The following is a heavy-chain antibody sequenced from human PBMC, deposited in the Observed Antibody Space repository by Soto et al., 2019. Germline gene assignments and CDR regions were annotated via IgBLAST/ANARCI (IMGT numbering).Heavy chain of an antibody. Sequence: QVQLQESGPGLVKPSETLSLTCTVSGGSISSYYWSWIRQPPGKGLEWIGYIYYSGRTNYNPSLKSRVTISVDTSKNQLSLKLSSVTAADTAVYYCARDHGVYYGSGRGGAFDIWGQGTMVTVSS. CDR3: ARDHGVYYGSGRGGAFDI. CDR2: IYYSGRT. D-gene: IGHD3-10*01. J-gene: IGHJ3*02. V-gene: IGHV4-59*01. CDR1: GGSISSYY.